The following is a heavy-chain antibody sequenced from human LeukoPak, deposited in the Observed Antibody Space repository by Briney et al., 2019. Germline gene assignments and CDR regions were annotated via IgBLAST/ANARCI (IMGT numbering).Heavy chain of an antibody. CDR1: GGSFSGHY. J-gene: IGHJ6*03. CDR3: ARGPLMVGKAYYYYYMDV. CDR2: INHSGST. V-gene: IGHV4-34*01. Sequence: SETLSLTCAVYGGSFSGHYWSWIRQPPGKGLEWIGEINHSGSTNYNPSLKSRVTISVDTSKNQFSLKLSSVTAADTAVYYCARGPLMVGKAYYYYYMDVWGKGTTVTVSS. D-gene: IGHD2-8*01.